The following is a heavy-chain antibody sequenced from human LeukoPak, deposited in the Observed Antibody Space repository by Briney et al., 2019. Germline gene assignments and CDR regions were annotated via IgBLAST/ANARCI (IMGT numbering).Heavy chain of an antibody. CDR1: GGSISSYY. CDR3: ASQYCRGGSCDAFDI. V-gene: IGHV4-4*07. CDR2: IYTSGST. J-gene: IGHJ3*02. D-gene: IGHD2-15*01. Sequence: SSETLSLTCTVSGGSISSYYWSWIRQPAGKGLEWIGRIYTSGSTNYNPSLKSRVTMSVDTSKNQFSLKLSSVTAADTAVYYCASQYCRGGSCDAFDIWGQGTMVTVSS.